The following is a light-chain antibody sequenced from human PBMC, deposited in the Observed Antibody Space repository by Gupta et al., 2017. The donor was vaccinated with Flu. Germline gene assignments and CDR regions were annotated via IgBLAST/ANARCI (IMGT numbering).Light chain of an antibody. CDR3: NSRDITSNHWV. V-gene: IGLV3-19*01. CDR1: ILRSYY. CDR2: GNT. J-gene: IGLJ2*01. Sequence: SSELTQDPAVSVSLGQTVRITCQGDILRSYYASWYQQKPGQAPVSVIDGNTNRPSGITDRGLGYSAGDNASSQTMGDQAEDEADVYCNSRDITSNHWVFGGGTKMTVL.